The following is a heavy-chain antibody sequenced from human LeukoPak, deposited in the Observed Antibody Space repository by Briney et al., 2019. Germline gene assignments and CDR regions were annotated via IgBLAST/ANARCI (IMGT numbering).Heavy chain of an antibody. Sequence: ASVKVSCKASGYTFTNYGISWVRQAPGQGLEWMGWISAYNGNTNYAQKLQGRVTMTTDTSTSTAYMELRSLRSDDTAVYYCAREGIYYYDSSGYSYEDYWGQGTLVTVSS. CDR1: GYTFTNYG. J-gene: IGHJ4*02. CDR3: AREGIYYYDSSGYSYEDY. CDR2: ISAYNGNT. D-gene: IGHD3-22*01. V-gene: IGHV1-18*01.